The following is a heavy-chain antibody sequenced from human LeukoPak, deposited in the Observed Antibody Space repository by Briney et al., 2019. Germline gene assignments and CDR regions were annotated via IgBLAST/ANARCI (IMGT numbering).Heavy chain of an antibody. J-gene: IGHJ4*02. Sequence: GGSLRLSCAASGFTFSSYGMHWVRQAPGKGLEWVAFIRYDGSNKYYADSVKGRFTISRDTSKNTLYLQMNSLRAEDTAVYYCAKSPYDFWSGYSPFDYWGQGTLVTVSS. V-gene: IGHV3-30*02. CDR1: GFTFSSYG. CDR3: AKSPYDFWSGYSPFDY. D-gene: IGHD3-3*01. CDR2: IRYDGSNK.